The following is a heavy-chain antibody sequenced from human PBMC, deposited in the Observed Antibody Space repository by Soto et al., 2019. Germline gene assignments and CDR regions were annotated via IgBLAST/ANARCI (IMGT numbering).Heavy chain of an antibody. V-gene: IGHV4-39*01. J-gene: IGHJ4*02. CDR3: ARQIYDSSGYYYAY. CDR1: GGSISISSYY. Sequence: SETLSLTCTVSGGSISISSYYWGWIRQPPGQGLEWLGTIYSLGNTYYNPSLKSRVTISVDKSKSQLFLKLSSVTAPDTAVYYCARQIYDSSGYYYAYWGQGTLVTVSS. D-gene: IGHD3-22*01. CDR2: IYSLGNT.